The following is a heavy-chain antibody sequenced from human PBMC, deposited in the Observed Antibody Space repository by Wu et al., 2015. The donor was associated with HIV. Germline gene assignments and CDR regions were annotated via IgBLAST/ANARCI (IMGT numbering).Heavy chain of an antibody. J-gene: IGHJ6*02. CDR3: ARRYSSGWYSPNYGMDV. CDR1: GYTFTSYY. CDR2: INPSGGST. V-gene: IGHV1-46*01. D-gene: IGHD6-19*01. Sequence: QVQLVQSGAEVKKPGASVKVSCKASGYTFTSYYMHWVRQAPGQGLEWMGIINPSGGSTSYAQKFQGRVTMTRDTSTSTVYMELSSLRSEDTAVYYCARRYSSGWYSPNYGMDVWGQGTTGHRLL.